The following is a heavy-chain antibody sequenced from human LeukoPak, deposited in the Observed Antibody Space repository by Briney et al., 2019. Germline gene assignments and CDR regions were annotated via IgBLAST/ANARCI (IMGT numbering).Heavy chain of an antibody. CDR2: INRDGSST. D-gene: IGHD1-1*01. CDR1: GFTFSSYW. CDR3: ASGTSEYFDY. Sequence: GGSLRLSCAASGFTFSSYWMHWVRQAPGKGLVWVSRINRDGSSTSYADSVKGRFTISRDNAKNTLYLQMNSLRAEDTAVYYCASGTSEYFDYWGQGTLVTVSS. V-gene: IGHV3-74*01. J-gene: IGHJ4*02.